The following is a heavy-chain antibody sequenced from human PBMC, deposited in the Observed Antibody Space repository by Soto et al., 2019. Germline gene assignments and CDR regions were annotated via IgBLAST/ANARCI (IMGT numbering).Heavy chain of an antibody. CDR1: GDTFNFYS. CDR3: ASNYGSGYRAFAS. J-gene: IGHJ4*02. D-gene: IGHD3-10*01. CDR2: VNPILSMS. V-gene: IGHV1-69*02. Sequence: QVQLVQSGAEVKSAGSSVKVSCKASGDTFNFYSINWVRQAPGLGLEWVGRVNPILSMSNYAQRFQGRVTMTADKSTGTAYMELRSLSSEDTAIYYCASNYGSGYRAFASWGQGALVTVSS.